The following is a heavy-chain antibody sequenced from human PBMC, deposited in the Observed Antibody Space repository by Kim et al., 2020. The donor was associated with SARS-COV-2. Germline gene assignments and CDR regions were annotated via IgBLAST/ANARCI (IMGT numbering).Heavy chain of an antibody. Sequence: GGSLRLSCAASGFTFSSYSMHWVRQAPGKGLEWVSYISSSRSTKYYADSVKGRFTISRDNSKNSLYLQMNSLRAEDTAVYYCARDDRMTITRGFFYQAF. CDR2: ISSSRSTK. CDR3: ARDDRMTITRGFFYQAF. D-gene: IGHD3-10*01. V-gene: IGHV3-48*01. J-gene: IGHJ3*01. CDR1: GFTFSSYS.